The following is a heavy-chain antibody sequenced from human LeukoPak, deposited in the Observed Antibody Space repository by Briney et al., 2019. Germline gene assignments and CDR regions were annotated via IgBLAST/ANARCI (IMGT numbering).Heavy chain of an antibody. D-gene: IGHD2-21*01. V-gene: IGHV3-74*01. CDR1: GFSFSSYW. CDR2: LNSDGTRI. Sequence: GGSLRLSCTASGFSFSSYWMHWVRHVPGKGLEWVSCLNSDGTRISYADSVKGRFTISRDNANNTLYLQMTSLRVEDTAVYYCVRDGLLWYGGATWGQGTMVTVPS. J-gene: IGHJ3*01. CDR3: VRDGLLWYGGAT.